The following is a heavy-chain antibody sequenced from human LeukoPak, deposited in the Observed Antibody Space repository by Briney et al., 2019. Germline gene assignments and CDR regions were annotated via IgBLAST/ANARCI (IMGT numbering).Heavy chain of an antibody. V-gene: IGHV4-59*01. CDR3: ARDTNYYMDV. CDR1: GGSISSYY. D-gene: IGHD2-8*01. CDR2: IYYSGST. Sequence: SETLSLTCTVSGGSISSYYWSWIRQPPGKGLEWIGYIYYSGSTNYNPSLKSRVTISVDTSKNQFSLKVSSVTAADTAVYYCARDTNYYMDVWGKGTTVTVSS. J-gene: IGHJ6*03.